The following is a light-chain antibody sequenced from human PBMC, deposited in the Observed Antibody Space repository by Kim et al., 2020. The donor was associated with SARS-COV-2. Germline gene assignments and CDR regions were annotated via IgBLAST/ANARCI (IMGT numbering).Light chain of an antibody. CDR3: QQYDNWPRT. CDR1: QVVSSN. Sequence: PPGKTAPLSCSARQVVSSNVAWHQQTPRPAPRLLIYGASTRAAGLAARFSGSGSATFFTLTSSILPYEVVAYYYFQQYDNWPRTFGEGTKVDIK. V-gene: IGKV3-15*01. J-gene: IGKJ4*02. CDR2: GAS.